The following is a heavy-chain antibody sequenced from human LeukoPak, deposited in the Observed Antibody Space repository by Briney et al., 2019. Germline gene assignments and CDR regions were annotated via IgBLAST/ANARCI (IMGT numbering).Heavy chain of an antibody. CDR1: GFTFSSHG. D-gene: IGHD6-13*01. V-gene: IGHV3-33*03. CDR2: IWYDGSNK. CDR3: ASWPGGGASLAAAGGGHFDY. Sequence: GGSLRLSCAASGFTFSSHGMHWVRQAPGKGPGWVAIIWYDGSNKFHADSVKGRFTISRDNSKNMRYLQMNSLGSGDTVVYRCASWPGGGASLAAAGGGHFDYWGQGTLVTVSS. J-gene: IGHJ4*02.